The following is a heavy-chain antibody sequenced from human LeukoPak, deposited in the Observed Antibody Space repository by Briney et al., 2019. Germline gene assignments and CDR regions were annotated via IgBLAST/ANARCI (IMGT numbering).Heavy chain of an antibody. J-gene: IGHJ4*02. D-gene: IGHD3-22*01. CDR3: ASQYYDSTGYYYFDY. Sequence: SETLSLTCTVSGDFITGSTYYWGWIRQPPGKGLEWIGSMYYSGSTYSNPSLRSRVTMSADTSKNQFSLNLKSVTAPDTAVYYCASQYYDSTGYYYFDYWGQGTLVTVSS. V-gene: IGHV4-39*01. CDR2: MYYSGST. CDR1: GDFITGSTYY.